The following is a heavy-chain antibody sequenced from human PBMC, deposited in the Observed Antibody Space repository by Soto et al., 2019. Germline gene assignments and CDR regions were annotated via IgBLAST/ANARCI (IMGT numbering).Heavy chain of an antibody. CDR3: ARLPAGPYCSGGSCYSNLYFDY. D-gene: IGHD2-15*01. Sequence: ASVKVSCKASGGTFSSYAISWVRQAPGQGLEWMGGIIPIFGIANYAQKFQGRVTITADKSTSTAYMELSSLRSEDTAVYYCARLPAGPYCSGGSCYSNLYFDYWGQGTLVTVSS. CDR1: GGTFSSYA. J-gene: IGHJ4*02. CDR2: IIPIFGIA. V-gene: IGHV1-69*10.